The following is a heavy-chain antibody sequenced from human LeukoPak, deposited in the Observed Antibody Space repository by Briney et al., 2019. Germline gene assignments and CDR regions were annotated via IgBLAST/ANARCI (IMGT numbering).Heavy chain of an antibody. CDR2: IYYSGST. V-gene: IGHV4-39*07. J-gene: IGHJ4*02. CDR3: ARSHRPDFWSGYDPSRQPS. Sequence: SETLSLTCTVSGGSISSSSYYWGWIRQPPGKGLEWIGSIYYSGSTYYNPSLKSRVTISVDTSKNQFSLKLSSVTAADTAVYYCARSHRPDFWSGYDPSRQPSWGRGTLVTVSS. D-gene: IGHD3-3*01. CDR1: GGSISSSSYY.